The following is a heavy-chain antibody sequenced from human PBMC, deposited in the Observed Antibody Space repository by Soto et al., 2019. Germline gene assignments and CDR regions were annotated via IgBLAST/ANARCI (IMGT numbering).Heavy chain of an antibody. D-gene: IGHD1-26*01. CDR2: ISGSSGYT. CDR1: GFSFSDSY. J-gene: IGHJ6*02. V-gene: IGHV3-11*06. Sequence: PGGFLRLSCAASGFSFSDSYMSWVRQAPGKGLEWVAYISGSSGYTGYADSVKGRFTISRDNAKNSLYLQMNSLRVEDTAVYYCAKGQGGSSGSYHYYYYYYGMDVWGQGTTVTVSS. CDR3: AKGQGGSSGSYHYYYYYYGMDV.